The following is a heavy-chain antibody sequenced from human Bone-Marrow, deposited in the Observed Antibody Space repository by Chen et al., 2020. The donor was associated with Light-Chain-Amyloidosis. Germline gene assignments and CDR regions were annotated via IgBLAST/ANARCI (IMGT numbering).Heavy chain of an antibody. CDR3: ARRRDGYNFDY. V-gene: IGHV5-51*01. CDR1: XYTFPNYW. J-gene: IGHJ4*02. Sequence: XSXXXSXXXXXYTFPNYWIGWVRQMPGKGLEWMGVSYPDDSDARYSPSFEGQVTISADKSITXXXXQWRSLKASDTAMYYCARRRDGYNFDYWGQGTLVTVSS. D-gene: IGHD5-12*01. CDR2: SYPDDSDA.